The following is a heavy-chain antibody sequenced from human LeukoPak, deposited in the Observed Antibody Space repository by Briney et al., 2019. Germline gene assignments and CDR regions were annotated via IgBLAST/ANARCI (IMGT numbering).Heavy chain of an antibody. D-gene: IGHD2-15*01. Sequence: SVKVSCKASGGTFSSYAISWVRQAPGQGLEWMGRIIPILGIANYAQKFQGRVTITADKSTSTAYMELSSLRSEDTAVYYCARDYRGYCSGGSCYYGFDYWGQGTLVTVSS. CDR3: ARDYRGYCSGGSCYYGFDY. J-gene: IGHJ4*02. CDR2: IIPILGIA. V-gene: IGHV1-69*04. CDR1: GGTFSSYA.